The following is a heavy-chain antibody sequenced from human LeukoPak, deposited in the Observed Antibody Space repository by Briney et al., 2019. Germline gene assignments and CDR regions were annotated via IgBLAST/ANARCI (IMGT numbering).Heavy chain of an antibody. J-gene: IGHJ4*02. CDR1: GFTFSTYA. D-gene: IGHD6-13*01. Sequence: GGSLRLSCAASGFTFSTYAVNWVRQAPGKGLEWVSTISGSGDSTYYADSVKGRFTISRDNSKNTLYLQMNSLRAEDTAVYYCARDGQQLVPYWGQGTLVTVSS. CDR3: ARDGQQLVPY. CDR2: ISGSGDST. V-gene: IGHV3-23*01.